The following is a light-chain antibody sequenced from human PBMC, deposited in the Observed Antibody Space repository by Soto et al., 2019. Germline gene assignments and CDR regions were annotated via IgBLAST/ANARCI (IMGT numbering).Light chain of an antibody. J-gene: IGKJ1*01. CDR3: QQYHNYPRT. CDR2: DAS. Sequence: DILMTQSPSTLSASVGDTVTITCRASQSISTWSAWYQQKPGKAPELVIYDASKLHRGVPSRFSGSGSGTEFTLTISSLQPDDFATYYCQQYHNYPRTFGQGTKVEIK. CDR1: QSISTW. V-gene: IGKV1-5*01.